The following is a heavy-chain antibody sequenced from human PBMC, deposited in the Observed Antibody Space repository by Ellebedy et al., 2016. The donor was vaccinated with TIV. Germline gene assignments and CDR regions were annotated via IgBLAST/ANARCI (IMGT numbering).Heavy chain of an antibody. D-gene: IGHD6-19*01. V-gene: IGHV3-23*01. J-gene: IGHJ1*01. CDR3: AREAGTSGWYSGFQH. Sequence: GGSLRLSCAASGFTFSSYAMSWVRQAPGKGLEWVSAISGSGGSKYYADSVKGRFTISRDNSKNTLYLQMNSLRAEDTANYYCAREAGTSGWYSGFQHWGQGTLVTVSS. CDR1: GFTFSSYA. CDR2: ISGSGGSK.